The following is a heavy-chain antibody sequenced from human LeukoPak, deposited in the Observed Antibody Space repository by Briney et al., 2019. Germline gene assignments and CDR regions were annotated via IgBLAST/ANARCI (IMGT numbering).Heavy chain of an antibody. CDR2: ISSSGSST. Sequence: PGGSLRLSCAASGFTFSSYSMNWVRQAPGKGLEWVSYISSSGSSTNYADSVKGRFTISRDDAKSSLFLQMNSLREEDTALYYCARPSGALNFDYWGQGTLVTVSS. CDR3: ARPSGALNFDY. CDR1: GFTFSSYS. D-gene: IGHD2-15*01. V-gene: IGHV3-48*02. J-gene: IGHJ4*02.